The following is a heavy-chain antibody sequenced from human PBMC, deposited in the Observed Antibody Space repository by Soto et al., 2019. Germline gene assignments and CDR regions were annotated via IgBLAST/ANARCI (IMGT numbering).Heavy chain of an antibody. CDR2: IGGTGTAT. Sequence: EVQLLESGGDLVQAGGSLRLSCTASGITFSMYAMTWVRQAPGKGLEWDSAIGGTGTATYYADSVKGRFTVSRDNSKNTLYLELNSLRAEDTAVYYCAKEGDYYDFWSGYGLDVWGQGTTVTVSS. J-gene: IGHJ6*02. CDR1: GITFSMYA. D-gene: IGHD3-3*01. CDR3: AKEGDYYDFWSGYGLDV. V-gene: IGHV3-23*01.